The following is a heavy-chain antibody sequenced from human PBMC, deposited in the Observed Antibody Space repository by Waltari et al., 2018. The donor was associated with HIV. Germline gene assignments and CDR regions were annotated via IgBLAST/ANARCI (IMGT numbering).Heavy chain of an antibody. J-gene: IGHJ4*02. CDR2: INSEGSST. D-gene: IGHD5-12*01. Sequence: EVPLVESGGGLVQPGGSLRLSCAASGFTFSSYWMHWVRQAPGNGLVWVSRINSEGSSTSYADSVKGRFTISRDNAKNTLYLQMNSLRVEDTAVYYCARGDGYAYPNWGQGTLVTVSS. V-gene: IGHV3-74*01. CDR3: ARGDGYAYPN. CDR1: GFTFSSYW.